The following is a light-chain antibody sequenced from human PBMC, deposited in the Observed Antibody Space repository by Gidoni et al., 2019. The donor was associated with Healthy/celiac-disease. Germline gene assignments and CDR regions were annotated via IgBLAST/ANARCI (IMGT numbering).Light chain of an antibody. CDR1: SSNIGSNT. V-gene: IGLV1-44*01. CDR3: AAWDDSLNGRVV. CDR2: SNN. Sequence: QSVLTQPPSASGTPGPRVTISCSGSSSNIGSNTVNWYQQLPGTAPKLLIYSNNQRPSGVPDRFSSSKSGTSASLAISGLQSEDEADYYCAAWDDSLNGRVVFGGGTKLTVL. J-gene: IGLJ2*01.